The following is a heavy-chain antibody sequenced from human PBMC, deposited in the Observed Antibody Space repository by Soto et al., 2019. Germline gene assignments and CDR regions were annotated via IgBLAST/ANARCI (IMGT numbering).Heavy chain of an antibody. J-gene: IGHJ5*02. CDR2: IFSNDEK. Sequence: SGPTLVNPTETLTLTCTVSGFSLSKARMGVSWIRQPPGKALEWLAHIFSNDEKSYSTSLKSRLTISKDTSKSQVVLTMTNMDHVDTPTYYCARILREDYDFWSGLGFHPSGQGTIVAVYS. D-gene: IGHD3-3*01. V-gene: IGHV2-26*01. CDR3: ARILREDYDFWSGLGFHP. CDR1: GFSLSKARMG.